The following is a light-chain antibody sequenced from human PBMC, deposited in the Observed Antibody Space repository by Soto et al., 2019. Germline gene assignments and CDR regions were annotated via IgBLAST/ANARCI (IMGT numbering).Light chain of an antibody. CDR1: SRDVGNYIF. J-gene: IGLJ1*01. CDR2: DIN. CDR3: VPYTTSASYL. V-gene: IGLV2-14*01. Sequence: QSVLTQPDSVSGSPGQSITISCTGTSRDVGNYIFVSWYRQHPGKAPKLMIYDINNRPSGVSKRGSDSKSGNTASLTIAGLTADDEEDYYFVPYTTSASYLLVNGTMLTVL.